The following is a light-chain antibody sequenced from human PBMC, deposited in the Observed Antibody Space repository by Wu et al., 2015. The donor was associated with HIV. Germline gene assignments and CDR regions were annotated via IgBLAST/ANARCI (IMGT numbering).Light chain of an antibody. CDR3: QQYNNWPPI. V-gene: IGKV3-20*01. Sequence: EIVLTQTPGTLPLSPGERATLSCRASQSISANYLAWYQQRPGQAPRLLIFGVSNRASGIPARFSGSGSGTDFTLTISRLEPEDFAVYYCQQYNNWPPIFGQGTKLEIK. J-gene: IGKJ2*01. CDR2: GVS. CDR1: QSISANY.